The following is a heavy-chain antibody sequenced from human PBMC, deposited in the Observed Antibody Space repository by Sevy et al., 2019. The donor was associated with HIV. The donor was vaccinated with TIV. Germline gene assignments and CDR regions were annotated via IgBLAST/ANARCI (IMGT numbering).Heavy chain of an antibody. CDR1: GGSFSGYY. CDR3: ARVICGSCHIIKRGNYYYGMDV. Sequence: SETLSLTCAVYGGSFSGYYWSWIRQPPGKGLEWIGEINHSGSTNYNPSLKSRFTISVDTSKNQFSMKLSSVTAADTAVYYCARVICGSCHIIKRGNYYYGMDVWGQGTTVTVSS. CDR2: INHSGST. D-gene: IGHD2-15*01. J-gene: IGHJ6*02. V-gene: IGHV4-34*01.